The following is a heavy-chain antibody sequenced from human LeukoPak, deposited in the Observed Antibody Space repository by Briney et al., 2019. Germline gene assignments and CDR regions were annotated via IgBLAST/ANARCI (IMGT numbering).Heavy chain of an antibody. V-gene: IGHV3-53*01. J-gene: IGHJ5*02. Sequence: GSLRLXCAASGFTVSSKYMGWARQAPGKGLEWVSIIFSGNNAYYVDSVKGRFTISRDNSKNTVYLQMNSLRAEDTAVYYCARDFGLGYCDSTSCYGWFDPWGQGTLVTVSS. D-gene: IGHD2-2*01. CDR3: ARDFGLGYCDSTSCYGWFDP. CDR1: GFTVSSKY. CDR2: IFSGNNA.